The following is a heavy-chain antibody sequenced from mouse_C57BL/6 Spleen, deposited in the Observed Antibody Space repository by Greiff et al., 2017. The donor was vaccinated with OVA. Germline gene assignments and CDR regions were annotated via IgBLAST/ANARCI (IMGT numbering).Heavy chain of an antibody. CDR3: ARGAQATDY. V-gene: IGHV5-4*01. J-gene: IGHJ2*01. CDR2: ISDGGSYT. Sequence: EVQLQESGGGLVKPGGSLKLSCAASGFTFSSYAMSWVRQTPEKRLEWVATISDGGSYTYYPDNVQGRFTISRDNAKNNLNLQMSHLKSEDTAMYYCARGAQATDYWGQGTTLTVSS. CDR1: GFTFSSYA. D-gene: IGHD3-2*02.